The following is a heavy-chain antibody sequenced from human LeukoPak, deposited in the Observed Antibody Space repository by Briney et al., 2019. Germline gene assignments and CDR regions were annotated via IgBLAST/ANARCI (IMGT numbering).Heavy chain of an antibody. J-gene: IGHJ6*04. CDR1: GFTYSGYE. V-gene: IGHV3-48*03. Sequence: GGSLRLSCAASGFTYSGYEMNWVRQAPGKGREWVSYISSSAGTIYYADSVKGRFTISRDNAKNSLYLQMNSLRAEDTAVYYCARDRYYGSGSLYDVWGKGPRSPSPQ. CDR2: ISSSAGTI. D-gene: IGHD3-10*01. CDR3: ARDRYYGSGSLYDV.